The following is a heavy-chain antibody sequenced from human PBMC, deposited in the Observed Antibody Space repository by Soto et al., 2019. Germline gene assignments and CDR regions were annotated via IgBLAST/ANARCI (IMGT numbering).Heavy chain of an antibody. D-gene: IGHD3-3*01. CDR1: GFTFSNAW. CDR3: TIGRITIFGVVSS. V-gene: IGHV3-15*07. CDR2: IKSKTDGGTT. Sequence: GGSLRLSCAASGFTFSNAWMNWVRQAPGKGLEWVGRIKSKTDGGTTDYAAPVKGRFTISRDDSKNTLYLQMNSLKTEDTAVYYCTIGRITIFGVVSSGGQGTLVTVSS. J-gene: IGHJ4*02.